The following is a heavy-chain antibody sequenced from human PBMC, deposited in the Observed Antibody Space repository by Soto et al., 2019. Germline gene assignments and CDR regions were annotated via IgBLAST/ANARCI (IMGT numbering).Heavy chain of an antibody. CDR2: IIPMFTTP. CDR1: GGTFSNYA. V-gene: IGHV1-69*01. CDR3: ARGSLFGDYGDFDF. D-gene: IGHD4-17*01. Sequence: QVQLVQSGAEVKKPGSSVKVSCKVSGGTFSNYAISWVRQAPGHGLEWMGGIIPMFTTPNYAQKFEDRVTITADESTNTAYMGLRSLTSDDTAVCYCARGSLFGDYGDFDFWGQGTLVTVSS. J-gene: IGHJ4*02.